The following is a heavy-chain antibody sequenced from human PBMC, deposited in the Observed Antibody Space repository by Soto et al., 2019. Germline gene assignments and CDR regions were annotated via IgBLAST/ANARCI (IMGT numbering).Heavy chain of an antibody. CDR3: ARFSGSYYYAMDV. Sequence: TSETLPLTCAVYGGSFSGDYWSWIRQPPGKGLEWIGEINHSGVTNYKPSLKRRVTISVDTSKNQFSLQLKSVTAADTALYYCARFSGSYYYAMDVWGQGSTVT. J-gene: IGHJ6*02. V-gene: IGHV4-34*01. D-gene: IGHD6-19*01. CDR2: INHSGVT. CDR1: GGSFSGDY.